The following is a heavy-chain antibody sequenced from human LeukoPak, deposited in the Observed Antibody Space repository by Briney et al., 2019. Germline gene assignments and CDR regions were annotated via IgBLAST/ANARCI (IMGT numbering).Heavy chain of an antibody. CDR3: ARSVVTATPHYFQH. J-gene: IGHJ1*01. V-gene: IGHV3-48*01. CDR2: INSGSNSI. D-gene: IGHD2-21*02. Sequence: GGSLRLSCAASGFTFGSYSMNWVRQAPGKGLEWLSYINSGSNSINYADSVKGRFIISRDNSKNTLYLQMNSLSAEDTAVYYCARSVVTATPHYFQHWGQGTLVTVSS. CDR1: GFTFGSYS.